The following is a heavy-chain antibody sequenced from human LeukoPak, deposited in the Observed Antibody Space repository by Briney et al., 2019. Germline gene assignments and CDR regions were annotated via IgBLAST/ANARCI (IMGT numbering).Heavy chain of an antibody. CDR2: IIPIFGTA. Sequence: GASVKVSCKASGGTFSSYAISWVRQAPGQGLEWMGGIIPIFGTANYAQKLQGRVTMTTDTSTSTAYMELRSLRSDDTAVYYCARSYMVRGRRDWFDPWGQGTLVTVSS. CDR3: ARSYMVRGRRDWFDP. D-gene: IGHD3-10*01. J-gene: IGHJ5*02. V-gene: IGHV1-69*05. CDR1: GGTFSSYA.